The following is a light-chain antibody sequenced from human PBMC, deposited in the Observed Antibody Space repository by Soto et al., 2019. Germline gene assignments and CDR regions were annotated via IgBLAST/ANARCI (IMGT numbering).Light chain of an antibody. Sequence: DIQMTQSPSSLSASVGDRVTITCRASRIIDTYVDWYQQKPGKAPDLPIYLASTLQVGVPSRFSGSGSGTDFTLTISGLQPEDFATYYCKHSYNTPITFGQGTRLDIK. CDR3: KHSYNTPIT. CDR1: RIIDTY. CDR2: LAS. J-gene: IGKJ5*01. V-gene: IGKV1-39*01.